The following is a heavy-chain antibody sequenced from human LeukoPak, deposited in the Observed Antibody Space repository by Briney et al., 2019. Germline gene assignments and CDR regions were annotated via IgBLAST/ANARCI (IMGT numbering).Heavy chain of an antibody. D-gene: IGHD1-26*01. J-gene: IGHJ4*02. CDR1: GGSISSYY. V-gene: IGHV4-59*01. CDR2: IYYNGNT. CDR3: ARGVAGSGSTPKY. Sequence: SETLSLTCTVSGGSISSYYWSWIRQPPGKGLEWIGYIYYNGNTNYNPSLKSRVTISEDSSKSQSSLKLTSVTAADTAVYYCARGVAGSGSTPKYWGQGTLVTVSS.